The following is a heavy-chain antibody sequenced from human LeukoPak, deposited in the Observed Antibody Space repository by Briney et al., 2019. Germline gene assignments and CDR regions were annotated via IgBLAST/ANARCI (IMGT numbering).Heavy chain of an antibody. CDR2: FTSGGDYI. Sequence: PGGSLILSCAASGFTFNTFHMTWVRRAPGRGVEWVSSFTSGGDYIYYADSVKGRFTTSRDNAKNSLSLQLNSLRVEDTAVYYCARGHYDVLAASYKWTPDYWGQGTLVTVSS. D-gene: IGHD3-9*01. V-gene: IGHV3-21*01. J-gene: IGHJ4*02. CDR1: GFTFNTFH. CDR3: ARGHYDVLAASYKWTPDY.